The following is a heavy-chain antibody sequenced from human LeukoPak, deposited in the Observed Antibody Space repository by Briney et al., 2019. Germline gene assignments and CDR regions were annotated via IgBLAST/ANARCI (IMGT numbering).Heavy chain of an antibody. V-gene: IGHV5-51*01. Sequence: GESLKISCKGSGYSFSTYWIGWVRQMPGEGLEWMGIIYPGDSDTRYSPSSQGQVTISADKSISTAYLQWSSLKASDTAIYYCARVGGAEYGSSQPFDYWGQGTLVTVSS. CDR1: GYSFSTYW. CDR2: IYPGDSDT. CDR3: ARVGGAEYGSSQPFDY. D-gene: IGHD6-13*01. J-gene: IGHJ4*02.